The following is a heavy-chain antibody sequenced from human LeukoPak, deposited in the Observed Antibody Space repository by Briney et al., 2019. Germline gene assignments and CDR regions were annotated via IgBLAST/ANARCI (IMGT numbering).Heavy chain of an antibody. CDR2: IYYSGST. V-gene: IGHV4-59*01. CDR1: GGSISSYY. Sequence: SETLSLTCTVSGGSISSYYWSWIRQPPGKGLERIGYIYYSGSTNYNPSLKSRVTISVDTSKNQFSLKLSSVTAADTAVYYCARAWSTTNAFDIWGQGTMVTVSS. J-gene: IGHJ3*02. CDR3: ARAWSTTNAFDI. D-gene: IGHD1-1*01.